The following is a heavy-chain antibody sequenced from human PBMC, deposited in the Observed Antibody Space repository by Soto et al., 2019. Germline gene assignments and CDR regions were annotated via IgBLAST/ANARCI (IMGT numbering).Heavy chain of an antibody. CDR1: GYTFTTYT. V-gene: IGHV1-3*01. CDR3: AREDGSGTYYRGHLDS. CDR2: INADNGQT. Sequence: QVQLVQSGAEVKRPGASVKVSCRASGYTFTTYTLQWVRQAPGQRLEWMGWINADNGQTLYAQNFQGRVTITKDTSANTVYRELSSLRSEDTAVYYCAREDGSGTYYRGHLDSWGQGTLVTVSP. J-gene: IGHJ4*02. D-gene: IGHD3-10*01.